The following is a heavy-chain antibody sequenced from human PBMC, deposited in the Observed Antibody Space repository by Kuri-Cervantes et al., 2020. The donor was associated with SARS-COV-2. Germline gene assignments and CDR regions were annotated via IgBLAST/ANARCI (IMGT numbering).Heavy chain of an antibody. J-gene: IGHJ6*02. CDR2: IRSKANSYAT. V-gene: IGHV3-73*01. D-gene: IGHD4-17*01. Sequence: GGSLRLSCAASGFTFSGSAMHWVRQASGKGLEWVGRIRSKANSYATAYAASVKGRFTISRDDSKNTAYLQMISLKTEDTAVYYCSRSTVTSPLYGMDVWGQGTTVTVSS. CDR1: GFTFSGSA. CDR3: SRSTVTSPLYGMDV.